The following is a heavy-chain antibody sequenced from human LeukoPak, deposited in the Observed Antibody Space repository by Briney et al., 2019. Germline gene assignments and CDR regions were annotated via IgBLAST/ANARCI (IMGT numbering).Heavy chain of an antibody. Sequence: SETLSLTCTVSGGSISSYYWSWIRQPAGKGLEWIGRIYTSGSTNYNPSLKSRVTISVDTSKNQFSLKLSSVTAADTAVYYCARGQWLFHAFDIWGQGTMVTVSS. CDR2: IYTSGST. J-gene: IGHJ3*02. CDR3: ARGQWLFHAFDI. CDR1: GGSISSYY. D-gene: IGHD6-19*01. V-gene: IGHV4-4*07.